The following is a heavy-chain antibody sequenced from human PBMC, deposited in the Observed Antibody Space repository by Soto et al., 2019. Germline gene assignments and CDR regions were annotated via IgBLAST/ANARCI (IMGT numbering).Heavy chain of an antibody. CDR2: INPSGGST. CDR1: GYGFTIYY. Sequence: APVKGYRKAAGYGFTIYYRHRVRQAPGQGLEWMGIINPSGGSTSYAQKFQGRVTMTRDTSTSTVYMELSSLRSEDTAVYYCARVRRSSGYYYGYWAQGTPVTGSS. V-gene: IGHV1-46*01. D-gene: IGHD3-22*01. CDR3: ARVRRSSGYYYGY. J-gene: IGHJ4*02.